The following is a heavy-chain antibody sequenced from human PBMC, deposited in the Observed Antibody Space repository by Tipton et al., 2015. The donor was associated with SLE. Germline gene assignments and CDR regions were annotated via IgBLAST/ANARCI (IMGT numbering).Heavy chain of an antibody. CDR3: ARHAGTYYDFWSGYRTPFYFGY. D-gene: IGHD3-3*01. V-gene: IGHV4-61*02. J-gene: IGHJ4*02. CDR1: SGSISSGTYY. CDR2: IYTSGST. Sequence: TLSLTCTVSSGSISSGTYYWSWIRQPAGKGLEWIGRIYTSGSTNYNPSLKSRVTISVDTSKNQFSLKPSSVTAADTAVYYCARHAGTYYDFWSGYRTPFYFGYWGQGTLVTVSS.